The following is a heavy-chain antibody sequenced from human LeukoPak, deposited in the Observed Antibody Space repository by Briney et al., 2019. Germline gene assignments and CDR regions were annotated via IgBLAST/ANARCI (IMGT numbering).Heavy chain of an antibody. CDR2: INPNSGGT. D-gene: IGHD3-22*01. CDR1: GYTFTGYY. Sequence: ASVKVSCKASGYTFTGYYMHWVRQAPGQGLEWMGRINPNSGGTNYAQKFQGRVTMTRDTSISTAYMELSRLRSDDTAVYYCAKGGCDSSGYYYYWGQGTLVTVSS. J-gene: IGHJ4*02. CDR3: AKGGCDSSGYYYY. V-gene: IGHV1-2*06.